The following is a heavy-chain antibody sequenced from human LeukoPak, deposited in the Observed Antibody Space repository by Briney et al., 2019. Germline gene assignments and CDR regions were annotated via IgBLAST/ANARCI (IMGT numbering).Heavy chain of an antibody. CDR3: AKTYGDSNCFDP. Sequence: SQTLSLTCAITADSVSSNSADWNGIRQSPSRGLEWLGSTYYRSNGFNDFALSVKSRITINPDTSKNQFSLQLNSVTPEDTAVYYCAKTYGDSNCFDPWGQGTLVTVSS. CDR2: TYYRSNGFN. CDR1: ADSVSSNSAD. V-gene: IGHV6-1*01. J-gene: IGHJ5*02. D-gene: IGHD4-17*01.